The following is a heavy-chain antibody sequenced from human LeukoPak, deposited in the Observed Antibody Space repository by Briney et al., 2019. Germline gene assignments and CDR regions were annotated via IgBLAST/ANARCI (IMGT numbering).Heavy chain of an antibody. CDR2: ISTYNGNT. CDR1: GYTFTGYG. J-gene: IGHJ4*02. CDR3: ARDRGYCTNAVCPADY. V-gene: IGHV1-18*01. Sequence: GASVKVSCKTSGYTFTGYGFNWVRQAPGQGLEWMGWISTYNGNTNFAQKLQGRVTMTTDTSTSTAYMELRSLRSDDTAMYYCARDRGYCTNAVCPADYWGQGTLVTVSS. D-gene: IGHD2-8*01.